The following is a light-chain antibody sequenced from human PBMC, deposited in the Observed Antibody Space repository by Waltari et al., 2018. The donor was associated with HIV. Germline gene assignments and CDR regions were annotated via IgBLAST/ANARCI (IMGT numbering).Light chain of an antibody. V-gene: IGLV2-8*01. Sequence: QSALTQPPSASGSPGQSVTISCTGTSSDVGGYNYVSWYQQHPGKAPKLMIYKVSKRPSGFPYRFSGSKSGNTASLTGSGLHAEDEADYYGSSYAGSNNLVFGGGTKLTVL. J-gene: IGLJ2*01. CDR3: SSYAGSNNLV. CDR2: KVS. CDR1: SSDVGGYNY.